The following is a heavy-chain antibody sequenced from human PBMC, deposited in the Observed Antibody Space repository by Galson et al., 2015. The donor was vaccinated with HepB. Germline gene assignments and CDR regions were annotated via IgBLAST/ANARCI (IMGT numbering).Heavy chain of an antibody. Sequence: SLRLSCAASGFTFSTYTMNWVRQAPGKRLEWVSSISSSGSCIYYADSLKGRFTISRDNAKNSLFLQVNSLRADDTAVYYCARVRSSAWYIDYWGQGTLVTVSS. CDR3: ARVRSSAWYIDY. CDR1: GFTFSTYT. CDR2: ISSSGSCI. D-gene: IGHD6-19*01. J-gene: IGHJ4*02. V-gene: IGHV3-21*01.